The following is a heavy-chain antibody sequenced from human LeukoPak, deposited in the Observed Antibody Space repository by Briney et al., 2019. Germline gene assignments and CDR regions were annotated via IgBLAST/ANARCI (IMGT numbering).Heavy chain of an antibody. V-gene: IGHV3-74*03. Sequence: PGGSLRLSCAASGFTFDDYGMSWVRQAPGKGLVWVSHVKSDGSTTYAESVKGRFTISRDNNKDMVFLQMNSLRAEDTAVYYCATDGAYGLTHWGQGTLVTVSS. D-gene: IGHD3-16*01. CDR3: ATDGAYGLTH. CDR1: GFTFDDYG. J-gene: IGHJ4*02. CDR2: VKSDGST.